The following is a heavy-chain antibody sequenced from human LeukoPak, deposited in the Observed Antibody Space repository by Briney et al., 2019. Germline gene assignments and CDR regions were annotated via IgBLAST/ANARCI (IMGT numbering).Heavy chain of an antibody. D-gene: IGHD6-19*01. V-gene: IGHV1-18*01. J-gene: IGHJ4*02. Sequence: ASVKVACKASGYTFTSYGISWVRQAPGQGLEWMGWISACNGNTNYAQKLQGRVTMTTDTSTSAAYMELRSLRSDDTAVYYCARDPSPRRSGWGYWGQGTLVTVSS. CDR2: ISACNGNT. CDR3: ARDPSPRRSGWGY. CDR1: GYTFTSYG.